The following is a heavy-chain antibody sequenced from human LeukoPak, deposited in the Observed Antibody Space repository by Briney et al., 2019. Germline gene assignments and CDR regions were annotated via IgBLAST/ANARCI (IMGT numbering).Heavy chain of an antibody. CDR1: GYSFTSYW. CDR3: ARPGYYDSSGYSHFDY. Sequence: GESLKISCKASGYSFTSYWIGWVRQMPGKGLEWMGIIYPGDSDTRYSPSFQGQVTISANKSISTAYLQWRSLKASDTAMYYCARPGYYDSSGYSHFDYWGQGTLVTVSS. CDR2: IYPGDSDT. D-gene: IGHD3-22*01. V-gene: IGHV5-51*01. J-gene: IGHJ4*02.